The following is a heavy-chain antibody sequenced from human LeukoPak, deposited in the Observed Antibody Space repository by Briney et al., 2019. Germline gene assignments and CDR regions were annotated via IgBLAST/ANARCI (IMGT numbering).Heavy chain of an antibody. CDR1: GYSISSGYY. J-gene: IGHJ4*02. V-gene: IGHV4-38-2*02. D-gene: IGHD2-2*01. CDR3: ARANRKHIVVVPAAIMREGFDY. Sequence: SETLSLTCTVSGYSISSGYYWGWIRQPPGKGLEWIGSIYHSGSTYYNPSLKSRVTISVDTSKNQFSLKLSSVTAADTAVYYCARANRKHIVVVPAAIMREGFDYWGQGTLVTVSS. CDR2: IYHSGST.